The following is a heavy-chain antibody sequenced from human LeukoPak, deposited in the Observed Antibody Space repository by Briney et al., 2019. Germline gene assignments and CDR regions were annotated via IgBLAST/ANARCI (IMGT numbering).Heavy chain of an antibody. J-gene: IGHJ4*02. CDR1: GGSMNNFR. CDR2: INHSGIT. CDR3: SRGLSDVY. Sequence: PSETLSLTCNVTGGSMNNFRWTWIRQPPGKGLEWIGEINHSGITNYNPSLKSRVTISIDTSKSQFSLKLNSVTAADTAVYYCSRGLSDVYWGQGTLVTVSS. V-gene: IGHV4-34*01.